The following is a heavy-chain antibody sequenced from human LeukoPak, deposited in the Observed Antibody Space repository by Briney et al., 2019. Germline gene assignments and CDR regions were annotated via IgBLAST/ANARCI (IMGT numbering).Heavy chain of an antibody. J-gene: IGHJ4*02. CDR3: ARDQRVTGRPDIDY. CDR2: ISSHGSST. D-gene: IGHD6-6*01. Sequence: GGSLRLSCAASGFTFSNHWMHWVRHTPGQGLVWVSRISSHGSSTTYADSVKGRFTISRDNAKNTLYLQMNNLRAEDTAMYYCARDQRVTGRPDIDYWGQGTLVIVSS. V-gene: IGHV3-74*03. CDR1: GFTFSNHW.